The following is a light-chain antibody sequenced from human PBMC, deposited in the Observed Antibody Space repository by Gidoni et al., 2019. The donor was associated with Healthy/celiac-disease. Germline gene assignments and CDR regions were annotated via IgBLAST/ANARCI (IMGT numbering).Light chain of an antibody. J-gene: IGKJ3*01. CDR1: QSISSY. CDR3: QQSDSTPRT. Sequence: DIQMTQSPSSRSASVGDRVTITCRASQSISSYLNWYQQKPGKAPKLLIYAASSLQSGVPSRFSGSGAGTDFTLTISSLQPEDFANYYCQQSDSTPRTFGHGTKVDIK. V-gene: IGKV1-39*01. CDR2: AAS.